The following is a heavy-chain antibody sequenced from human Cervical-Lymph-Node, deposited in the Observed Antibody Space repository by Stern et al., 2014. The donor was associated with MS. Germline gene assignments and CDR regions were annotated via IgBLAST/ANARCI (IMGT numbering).Heavy chain of an antibody. D-gene: IGHD3-22*01. J-gene: IGHJ4*02. V-gene: IGHV1-24*01. CDR1: GYTLTELS. CDR3: ATNLYYYDSSGYN. Sequence: DQLVESGAEVKKPGASVKVSCKVFGYTLTELSMHWVRQAPGKGLEWMGGFDPEDGETIYAQKFQGRVTMTEDTSTDTAYMELSSLRSEDTAVYYCATNLYYYDSSGYNWGQGTLVTVSS. CDR2: FDPEDGET.